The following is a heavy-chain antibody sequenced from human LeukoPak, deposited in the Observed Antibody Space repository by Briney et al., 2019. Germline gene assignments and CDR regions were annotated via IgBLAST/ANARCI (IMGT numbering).Heavy chain of an antibody. CDR1: GFIFSSYW. Sequence: GGSLRLSCAASGFIFSSYWMHWVGHAPGKGLVWVSRIISDGTSATYADSVEGRFTMSRDNAKNTLYLEMNSLRADDTAMYYCARDARYNIDVWGQGTTVTVSS. CDR2: IISDGTSA. CDR3: ARDARYNIDV. D-gene: IGHD3-9*01. J-gene: IGHJ6*02. V-gene: IGHV3-74*01.